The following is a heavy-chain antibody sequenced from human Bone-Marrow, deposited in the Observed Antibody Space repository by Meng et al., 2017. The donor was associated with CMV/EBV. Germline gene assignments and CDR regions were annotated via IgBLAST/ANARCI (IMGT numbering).Heavy chain of an antibody. J-gene: IGHJ4*02. CDR3: ARDRTATRETTTTFDY. V-gene: IGHV4-34*12. CDR2: KIHRGST. Sequence: QDRVDGLCVRHATLTPACAEEVGSYTGYNWNYIHQHPEKGLERIQEKIHRGSTNYNPSIKTRVTISVDTSKNQFSIKLSSVTGADTAVYYSARDRTATRETTTTFDYWGQGTLVTVSS. D-gene: IGHD4-11*01. CDR1: VGSYTGYN.